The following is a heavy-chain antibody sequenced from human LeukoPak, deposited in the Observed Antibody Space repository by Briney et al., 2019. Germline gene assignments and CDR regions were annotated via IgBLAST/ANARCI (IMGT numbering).Heavy chain of an antibody. CDR2: INLDGSVK. V-gene: IGHV3-7*01. D-gene: IGHD3-22*01. CDR3: ATSDDSSGSD. Sequence: GGSLRLSCAASGFTFSGYWMSWVRQAPGKGLEWAANINLDGSVKHYVDSAEGRFTISRDSAKNSLYLQMNSLRAEDTALYYCATSDDSSGSDWGQGTLVTVSS. CDR1: GFTFSGYW. J-gene: IGHJ4*02.